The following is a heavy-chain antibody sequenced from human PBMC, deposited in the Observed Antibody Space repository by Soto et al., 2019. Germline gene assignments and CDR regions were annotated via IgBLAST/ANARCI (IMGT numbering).Heavy chain of an antibody. D-gene: IGHD4-17*01. V-gene: IGHV4-59*08. J-gene: IGHJ4*02. Sequence: QVQLQESGPGLVKPSETLSLTCTVSGGSISSYYLSWIRQPPGKGLEWIGYIYYSGNTNYNPSIKSRVTISVDTSKNQLSLKLSSVTAADTAVYYCARRYGYYFDYWGQGTLVTVSS. CDR1: GGSISSYY. CDR2: IYYSGNT. CDR3: ARRYGYYFDY.